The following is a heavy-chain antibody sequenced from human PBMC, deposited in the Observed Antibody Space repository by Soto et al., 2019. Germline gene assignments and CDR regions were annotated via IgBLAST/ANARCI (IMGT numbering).Heavy chain of an antibody. Sequence: GGAQRVLSKASGFSFSNSAMHWVRQAPGKGLEWVALIWPDGPHKYDADPEKRRFSVSSATLKSTLLLQINAPRSGATAVSHCVTSVMPTAPNQPPWAPPTDYWVHGTLVTVSS. CDR3: VTSVMPTAPNQPPWAPPTDY. V-gene: IGHV3-33*01. CDR2: IWPDGPHK. J-gene: IGHJ4*01. D-gene: IGHD5-18*01. CDR1: GFSFSNSA.